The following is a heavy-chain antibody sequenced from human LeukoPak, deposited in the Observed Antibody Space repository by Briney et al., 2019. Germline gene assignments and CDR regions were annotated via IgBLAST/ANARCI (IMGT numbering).Heavy chain of an antibody. D-gene: IGHD2-21*02. CDR2: IFTDGSTT. J-gene: IGHJ4*01. V-gene: IGHV3-74*01. CDR1: EFNFFSYG. CDR3: ARELPREVTLDY. Sequence: PGGSLRLSCVASEFNFFSYGMQWVRQAPGKGLVWDSRIFTDGSTTSYAGSVKVRFTISRDNAKNTLYLQMNSLRAEDTAVYYCARELPREVTLDYWGQGTLVTVSP.